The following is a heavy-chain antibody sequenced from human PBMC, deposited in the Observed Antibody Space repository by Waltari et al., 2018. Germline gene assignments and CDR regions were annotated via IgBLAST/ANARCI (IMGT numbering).Heavy chain of an antibody. CDR2: IYYSGST. Sequence: QLQLQESGPGLVKPSETLSLTCTVSGGSISSSRYYWGWIRQPPGKGLEWIGSIYYSGSTYYNPSLKSRVTISVDTSKNQFSLKLSSVTAADTAVYYCARGPLLSKVDYWGQGTLVTVSS. J-gene: IGHJ4*02. D-gene: IGHD1-26*01. CDR3: ARGPLLSKVDY. CDR1: GGSISSSRYY. V-gene: IGHV4-39*07.